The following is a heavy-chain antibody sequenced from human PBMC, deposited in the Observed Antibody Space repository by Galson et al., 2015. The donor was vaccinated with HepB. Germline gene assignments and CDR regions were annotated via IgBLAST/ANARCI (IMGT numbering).Heavy chain of an antibody. V-gene: IGHV3-21*01. Sequence: SLRLSCAASGFTFSSYSMNWVRQAPGKGLEWVSSISSSSSYIYYADSMKGRLTITRDNAKNSPYLQMNSLRAEDKAVYYCARGSKQRLEGVWFDPWGQGTLVTVSS. CDR1: GFTFSSYS. D-gene: IGHD6-19*01. J-gene: IGHJ5*02. CDR3: ARGSKQRLEGVWFDP. CDR2: ISSSSSYI.